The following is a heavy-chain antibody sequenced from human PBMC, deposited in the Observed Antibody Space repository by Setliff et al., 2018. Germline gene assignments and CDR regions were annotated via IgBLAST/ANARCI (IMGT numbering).Heavy chain of an antibody. D-gene: IGHD1-26*01. J-gene: IGHJ4*02. CDR1: GGSISSMSYY. CDR3: ARDNPILGATDY. CDR2: IYNSGST. V-gene: IGHV4-39*07. Sequence: ASETLSLTCTVSGGSISSMSYYWGWTRQPPGKGLEWIGYIYNSGSTNYNPSLKSRVTISVDTSRNQFSLNLTSVTAADTALYFCARDNPILGATDYWGQGAPVTVSS.